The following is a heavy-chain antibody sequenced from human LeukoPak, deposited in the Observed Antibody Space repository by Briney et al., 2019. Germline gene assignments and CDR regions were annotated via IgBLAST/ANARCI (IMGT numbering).Heavy chain of an antibody. Sequence: PGGSLRLSCAASGFTFSSYWMSWVRQAPGKGLEWVANINQDGSEKYYVDSVKGRFTISRDNVKNSLHLQMNSLRAEDTAVYYCAIVEMDYDILTGYYGGDYWGQGTLVTVSS. CDR1: GFTFSSYW. CDR3: AIVEMDYDILTGYYGGDY. D-gene: IGHD3-9*01. V-gene: IGHV3-7*01. CDR2: INQDGSEK. J-gene: IGHJ4*02.